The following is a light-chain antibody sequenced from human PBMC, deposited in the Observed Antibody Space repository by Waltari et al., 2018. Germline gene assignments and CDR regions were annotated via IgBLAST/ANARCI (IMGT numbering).Light chain of an antibody. CDR1: SIYVVGYNY. V-gene: IGLV2-14*01. CDR2: EVS. J-gene: IGLJ1*01. Sequence: QSALTQPASVSGSPGQSITISCTGTSIYVVGYNYCSWYQQHPGKAPKLMIYEVSNRPSGVSNRFSGSKSGNTASLTISGLQAEDEADYYCSSYTSSSTYVFGTGTKVTVL. CDR3: SSYTSSSTYV.